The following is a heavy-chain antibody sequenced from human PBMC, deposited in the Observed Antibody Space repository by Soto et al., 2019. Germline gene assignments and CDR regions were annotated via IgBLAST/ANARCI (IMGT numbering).Heavy chain of an antibody. CDR3: ARRTYYSDSSGNYYDDAEYFHH. D-gene: IGHD3-22*01. CDR1: GGSISSTNYY. V-gene: IGHV4-39*01. CDR2: VSYSGRP. J-gene: IGHJ1*01. Sequence: SETLSLTCTVSGGSISSTNYYWGWIRQPPGKGLEWIGSVSYSGRPSYNPSLKSRITISVDTSKTQFSLNLSSVTAADAAVYYCARRTYYSDSSGNYYDDAEYFHHWGQGTLVTVSS.